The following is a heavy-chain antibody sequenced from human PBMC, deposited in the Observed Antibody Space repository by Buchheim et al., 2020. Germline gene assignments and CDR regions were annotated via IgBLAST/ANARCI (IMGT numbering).Heavy chain of an antibody. CDR2: ISYDGSNK. CDR1: GFTFSSYA. Sequence: QVQLVESGGGVVQPGRSLRLSCAASGFTFSSYAMHWVRQAPGKGLEWVAVISYDGSNKYYADSVKGRFTISRDNSKTPLYLQMNSLRAEDTAVYYCASRQPNYYDSSGYSLAYWGQGTL. CDR3: ASRQPNYYDSSGYSLAY. J-gene: IGHJ4*02. V-gene: IGHV3-30*01. D-gene: IGHD3-22*01.